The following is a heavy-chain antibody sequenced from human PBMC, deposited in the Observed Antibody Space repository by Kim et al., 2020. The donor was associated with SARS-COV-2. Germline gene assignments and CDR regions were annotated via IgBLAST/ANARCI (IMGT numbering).Heavy chain of an antibody. Sequence: SETLSLTCTVSGGSISSSSYYWGWIRQPPGKGREWIGSIYYSGSTYYNPSLKSRVTISVDTSKNQFSLKLSSVTAADTAVYYCARSGWTTPYYYYYYGM. CDR2: IYYSGST. CDR3: ARSGWTTPYYYYYYGM. D-gene: IGHD4-4*01. V-gene: IGHV4-39*01. CDR1: GGSISSSSYY. J-gene: IGHJ6*01.